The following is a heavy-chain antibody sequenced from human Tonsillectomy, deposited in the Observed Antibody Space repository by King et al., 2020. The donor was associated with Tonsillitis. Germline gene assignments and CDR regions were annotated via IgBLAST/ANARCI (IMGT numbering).Heavy chain of an antibody. Sequence: VQLVESGAEVKKPGESLKISCRGSGYSFSNYWIGWVRQLPGKGLDSMGIIYPGDSDTRYSPSFQGQVTISADKSISTAYLQWSSLKASDPAIYYCARTTPSKIFDYWGQGTLVTVSS. J-gene: IGHJ4*02. D-gene: IGHD1-1*01. CDR3: ARTTPSKIFDY. V-gene: IGHV5-51*01. CDR2: IYPGDSDT. CDR1: GYSFSNYW.